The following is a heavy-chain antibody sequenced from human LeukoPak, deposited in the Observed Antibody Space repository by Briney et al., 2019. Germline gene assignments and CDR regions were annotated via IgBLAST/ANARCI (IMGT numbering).Heavy chain of an antibody. CDR3: ARDRGTWNDDGFDY. Sequence: PSETLSLTCTVSGGSISSYFWNWIRQPPGKGLEWIGYIYDSESTNYNPSLKSRVTISVDTSKNQFSLKLSSVTAADTAVYYCARDRGTWNDDGFDYWGQGTLVTVSS. V-gene: IGHV4-59*12. CDR2: IYDSEST. D-gene: IGHD1-1*01. J-gene: IGHJ4*02. CDR1: GGSISSYF.